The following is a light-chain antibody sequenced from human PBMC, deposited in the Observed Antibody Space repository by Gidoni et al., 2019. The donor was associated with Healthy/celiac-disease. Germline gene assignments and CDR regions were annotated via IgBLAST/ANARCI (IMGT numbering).Light chain of an antibody. V-gene: IGKV2-28*01. CDR2: LGS. J-gene: IGKJ1*01. CDR1: QSLLHSNGYNY. CDR3: MQALQTPPT. Sequence: DSVITQSPLSLPVTPGEPASISCRSSQSLLHSNGYNYLDWYLQKPGQSPQLLIYLGSNRASGVPDRFSGSGAGTDFTLKISRVEAEDVGVYYCMQALQTPPTFGQGTKVEIK.